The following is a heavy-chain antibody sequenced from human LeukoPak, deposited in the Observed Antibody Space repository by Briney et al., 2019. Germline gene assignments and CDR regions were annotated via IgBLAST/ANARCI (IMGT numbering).Heavy chain of an antibody. CDR2: INYSGIT. CDR1: GGSITRSTDY. V-gene: IGHV4-39*01. J-gene: IGHJ3*02. CDR3: ARHDRGGLDAFDI. Sequence: SETLSLTCTVSGGSITRSTDYWGWIRQPPGKGLEWIESINYSGITYYNPSLKSRVTKSVDTSKNQFSLNLNSVTAADTAVYYCARHDRGGLDAFDIWGQETMVTVFS. D-gene: IGHD3-16*01.